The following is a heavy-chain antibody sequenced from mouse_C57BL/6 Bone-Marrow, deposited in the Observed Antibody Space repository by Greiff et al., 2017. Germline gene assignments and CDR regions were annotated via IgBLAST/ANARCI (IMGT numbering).Heavy chain of an antibody. D-gene: IGHD2-3*01. CDR1: GYTFTSYW. Sequence: QVQLQQPGAELVRPGTSVKLSCKASGYTFTSYWMHWVKQRPGQGLEWIGVIDPSDSYTNYNQKFKGKATLTVDTSSSTAYMQLSILTSEDSAVYYCARTDGYYDYYAMDYWGQGTSVTVSS. J-gene: IGHJ4*01. V-gene: IGHV1-59*01. CDR3: ARTDGYYDYYAMDY. CDR2: IDPSDSYT.